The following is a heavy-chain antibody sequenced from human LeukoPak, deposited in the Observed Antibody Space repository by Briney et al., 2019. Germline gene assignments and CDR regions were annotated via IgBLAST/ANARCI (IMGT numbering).Heavy chain of an antibody. J-gene: IGHJ3*02. D-gene: IGHD1-1*01. V-gene: IGHV4-59*08. CDR2: VYYTGST. Sequence: PSETLSLTCSVSGGSVSNYYWSWIRQPPGKGLEWIGYVYYTGSTNYNPSLKSRVTMFEDKSKNQFSLRLYSVTVADTAVYYCARVSGNAFDMWGQGTMVTVSS. CDR1: GGSVSNYY. CDR3: ARVSGNAFDM.